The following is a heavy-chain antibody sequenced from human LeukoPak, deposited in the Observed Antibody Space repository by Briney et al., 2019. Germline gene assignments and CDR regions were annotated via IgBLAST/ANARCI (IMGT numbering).Heavy chain of an antibody. CDR3: AKDHYYDSSGPPAYFDY. J-gene: IGHJ4*02. V-gene: IGHV3-23*01. CDR2: ISGSGGST. Sequence: PGGSLRLSCAASGFTFSSYAMSWVRQAPGKGLEWVSAISGSGGSTYYADSVKGRFTISRDNSKNTLYLQMSSLRAEDTAVYYCAKDHYYDSSGPPAYFDYWGQGTLVTVSS. D-gene: IGHD3-22*01. CDR1: GFTFSSYA.